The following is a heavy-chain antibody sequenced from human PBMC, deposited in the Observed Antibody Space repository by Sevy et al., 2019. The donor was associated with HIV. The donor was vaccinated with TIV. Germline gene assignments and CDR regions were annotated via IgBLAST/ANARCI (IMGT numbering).Heavy chain of an antibody. CDR3: ARDLITMVRGGEFHGSSNYYYYGMDV. CDR2: IWYDGSNK. D-gene: IGHD3-10*01. Sequence: GGSLRLSCAASGFTFSSYGMHWVRQAPGKGLEWVAVIWYDGSNKYYADSVKGRFTISRDNSKNTLYLQMNSLGADDTAVYYCARDLITMVRGGEFHGSSNYYYYGMDVWGQGTTVTVSS. J-gene: IGHJ6*02. CDR1: GFTFSSYG. V-gene: IGHV3-33*01.